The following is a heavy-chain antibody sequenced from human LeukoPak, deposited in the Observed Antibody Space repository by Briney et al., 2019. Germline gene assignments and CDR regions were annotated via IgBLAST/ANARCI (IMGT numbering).Heavy chain of an antibody. CDR3: ARQGYGYCSGTSCYAGFDT. Sequence: SETLSLTCTVSGGSISSYYWSWIRQPPGKGLEWIGYLYYTGSTNYNPSLKSRVTISVDTSKTQFSLKLSSVTAADTAVYYCARQGYGYCSGTSCYAGFDTWGQGTLVTVSS. V-gene: IGHV4-59*08. D-gene: IGHD2-2*01. J-gene: IGHJ4*02. CDR1: GGSISSYY. CDR2: LYYTGST.